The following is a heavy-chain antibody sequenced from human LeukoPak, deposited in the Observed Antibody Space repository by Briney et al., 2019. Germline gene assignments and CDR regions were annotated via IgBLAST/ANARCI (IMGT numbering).Heavy chain of an antibody. V-gene: IGHV1-24*01. CDR1: GYTLTELS. CDR2: FDPEDGET. J-gene: IGHJ3*02. Sequence: ASVKVSCKVSGYTLTELSMHWVRQAPGKGLEWMGGFDPEDGETIYAQKFQGRVTMTEDTSTDTAYMELSSLRSEDTAVYYCATSQLWFGEFNDAFAIWGQGTMVTVSS. CDR3: ATSQLWFGEFNDAFAI. D-gene: IGHD3-10*01.